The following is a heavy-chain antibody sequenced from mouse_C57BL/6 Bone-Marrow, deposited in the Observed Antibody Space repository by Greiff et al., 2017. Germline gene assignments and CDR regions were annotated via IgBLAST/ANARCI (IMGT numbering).Heavy chain of an antibody. CDR2: IRNKANGYTT. Sequence: DVKLVESGGGLVQPGGSLSLSCAASGFTFTDYYMSWVRQPPGKALEWLGFIRNKANGYTTEYSASVKGRFTISRDNSQSILYLQMNALRAEDSATYYCARYHYGNPYCDYWGQGTTLTVSS. CDR3: ARYHYGNPYCDY. J-gene: IGHJ2*01. V-gene: IGHV7-3*01. D-gene: IGHD2-1*01. CDR1: GFTFTDYY.